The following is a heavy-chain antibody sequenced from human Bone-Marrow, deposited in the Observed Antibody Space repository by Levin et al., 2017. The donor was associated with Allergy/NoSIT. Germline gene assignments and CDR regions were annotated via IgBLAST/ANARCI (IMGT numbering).Heavy chain of an antibody. V-gene: IGHV4-30-2*01. J-gene: IGHJ3*02. CDR1: GGSISSGGYS. Sequence: SQTLSLTCAVSGGSISSGGYSWSWIRQPPGKGLEWIGYIYHSGSTYYNPSLKSRVTISVDRSKNQFSLKLSSVTAADTAVYYCASGRITMVQGVIRGSDAFDIWGQGTMVTVSS. CDR2: IYHSGST. D-gene: IGHD3-10*01. CDR3: ASGRITMVQGVIRGSDAFDI.